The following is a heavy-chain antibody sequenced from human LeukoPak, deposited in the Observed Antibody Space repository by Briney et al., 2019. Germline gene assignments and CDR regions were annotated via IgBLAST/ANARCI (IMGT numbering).Heavy chain of an antibody. V-gene: IGHV3-21*01. D-gene: IGHD6-19*01. CDR1: GFTFSSYS. Sequence: PGWCLRLSCAASGFTFSSYSMNWVRPAPGKGLEWVSSISSSSSYIYYADSVHGRFTISRDNAKNSLYLQMNSLRAEDTAVYYCARGIAVAGRGSHYYYYYGMDVWGQGTTVTVSS. CDR3: ARGIAVAGRGSHYYYYYGMDV. CDR2: ISSSSSYI. J-gene: IGHJ6*02.